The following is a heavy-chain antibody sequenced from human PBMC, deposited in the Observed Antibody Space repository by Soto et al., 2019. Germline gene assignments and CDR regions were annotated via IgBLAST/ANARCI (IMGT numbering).Heavy chain of an antibody. CDR1: GGSISRGGYY. CDR3: ARGGTSGKYNWFDP. J-gene: IGHJ5*02. V-gene: IGHV4-31*03. CDR2: IYYSGST. Sequence: SETLSLTCTVSGGSISRGGYYCSWIRQHPGKGLEWSGYIYYSGSTYYNPSLKSRVTISVDTSKNQFSLKLSSVTAADTAVYYCARGGTSGKYNWFDPWGQGTLVTVSS. D-gene: IGHD2-2*01.